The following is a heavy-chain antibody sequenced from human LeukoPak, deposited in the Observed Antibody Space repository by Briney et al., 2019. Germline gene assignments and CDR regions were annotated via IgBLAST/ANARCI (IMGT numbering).Heavy chain of an antibody. Sequence: SETLSLTCTVSGGSISSYYWSWIRQPPGKGLEWIGYIYYSGSTNYNPSLKSRVTISVDTSKNQLSLKLSSVTAADTAVYYCARRDYYGSGSYYNTWFDPWGQGTLVTVSS. D-gene: IGHD3-10*01. CDR1: GGSISSYY. CDR2: IYYSGST. V-gene: IGHV4-59*08. CDR3: ARRDYYGSGSYYNTWFDP. J-gene: IGHJ5*02.